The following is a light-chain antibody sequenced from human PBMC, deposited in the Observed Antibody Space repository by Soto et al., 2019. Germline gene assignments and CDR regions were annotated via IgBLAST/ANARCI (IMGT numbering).Light chain of an antibody. J-gene: IGKJ3*01. CDR3: QQYGSSHPEFT. CDR2: GAS. V-gene: IGKV3-20*01. Sequence: EIVLTQSPGTLSLSPGERATLSCRASQSVSSSYLAWYQQKPGQAPRLLIYGASSRATGIPDRFSGSGSGTDFTLTISRLEPEDVAVYYCQQYGSSHPEFTFGPGTKVDIK. CDR1: QSVSSSY.